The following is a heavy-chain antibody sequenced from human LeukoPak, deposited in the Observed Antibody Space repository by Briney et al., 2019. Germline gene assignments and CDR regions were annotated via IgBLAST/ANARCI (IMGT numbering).Heavy chain of an antibody. CDR3: ARDRPNYYGSDGHYYRRDGDY. CDR1: GFTFSIYA. V-gene: IGHV3-23*01. CDR2: ITSLGEST. Sequence: GGSLRLSCAASGFTFSIYAMSWVRQAPGKGLQWASSITSLGESTWYVDSVKGRFTITRDNSEKTLYLQMRSLSAEDTAVYYCARDRPNYYGSDGHYYRRDGDYWGRGTLVSVSS. D-gene: IGHD3-22*01. J-gene: IGHJ4*02.